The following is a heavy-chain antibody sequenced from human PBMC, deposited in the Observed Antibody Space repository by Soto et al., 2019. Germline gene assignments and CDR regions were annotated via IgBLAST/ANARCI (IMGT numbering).Heavy chain of an antibody. CDR3: ARDRRDGYNFDY. CDR2: IIAGGGDT. Sequence: GGSLRLSCAASGFTFSHYAMSWVRQAPGKGLEWVSTIIAGGGDTYYAESVKGRFTISRDNSRNTLYMQMNSLRAEDTAVYYCARDRRDGYNFDYWGQGTLVTVSS. CDR1: GFTFSHYA. D-gene: IGHD5-12*01. V-gene: IGHV3-23*01. J-gene: IGHJ4*02.